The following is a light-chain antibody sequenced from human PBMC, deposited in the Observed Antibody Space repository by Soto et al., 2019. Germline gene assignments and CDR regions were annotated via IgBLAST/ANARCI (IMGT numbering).Light chain of an antibody. CDR1: QSINNN. V-gene: IGKV3-11*01. Sequence: EIVMTQSRATLSVSHVERATLSCRASQSINNNLAWYQQKPGEAPRLLIYGASDRATGIPGTFSGSGSGTDFTPTISSLEPEDFAVYYCQQHSNWPPITCGQGTRLEIK. CDR3: QQHSNWPPIT. J-gene: IGKJ5*01. CDR2: GAS.